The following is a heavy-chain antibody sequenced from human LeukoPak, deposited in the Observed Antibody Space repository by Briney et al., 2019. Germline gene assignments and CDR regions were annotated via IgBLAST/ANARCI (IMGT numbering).Heavy chain of an antibody. D-gene: IGHD1-7*01. J-gene: IGHJ4*02. Sequence: GGSLRPSCAASGFTFSSYVRNWVRQAPGKGLEWVSTISGSGTSTYYADSVKGRFTISRDNSKNTLYLQMNSLRAEDTAVYYCANLPGTGTTKAQFDYWGQGTLVTVSS. V-gene: IGHV3-23*01. CDR2: ISGSGTST. CDR3: ANLPGTGTTKAQFDY. CDR1: GFTFSSYV.